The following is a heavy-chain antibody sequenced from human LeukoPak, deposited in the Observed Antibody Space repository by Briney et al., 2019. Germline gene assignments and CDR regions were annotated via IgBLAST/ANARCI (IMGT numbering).Heavy chain of an antibody. V-gene: IGHV1-3*01. CDR2: INAGNGNT. CDR1: GYTFTSYA. D-gene: IGHD2-21*02. CDR3: AREGAYCGGDCYSSFDY. Sequence: ASVKVSCKASGYTFTSYAMHWVRQAPGQRLEGMGWINAGNGNTKYSLKFQGRVTITRDTSASTAYMELSSLRSEDTAVYYCAREGAYCGGDCYSSFDYWGQGTLVTVSS. J-gene: IGHJ4*02.